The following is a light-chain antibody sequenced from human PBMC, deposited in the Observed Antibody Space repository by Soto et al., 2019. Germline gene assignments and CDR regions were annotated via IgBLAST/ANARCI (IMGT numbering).Light chain of an antibody. CDR3: QQYNNWPRT. Sequence: EIVMTQSPATLSVSPGDRFTLSCRASRTVHSNVAWYQHKPGQAPRLLIYGASFRATGMPARFSGSGFGTEFTLTISSLQSEDFAVYYCQQYNNWPRTFGQGTKVDTK. V-gene: IGKV3-15*01. CDR2: GAS. J-gene: IGKJ1*01. CDR1: RTVHSN.